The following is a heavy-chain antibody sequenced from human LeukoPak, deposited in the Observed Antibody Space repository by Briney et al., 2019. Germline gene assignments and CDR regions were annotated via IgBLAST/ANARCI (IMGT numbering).Heavy chain of an antibody. J-gene: IGHJ4*02. D-gene: IGHD6-13*01. CDR1: GFTFSSYA. CDR3: AKGGPRKDSSSWYFDY. Sequence: PGGSLRLSCAASGFTFSSYAMSWVRQAPGKGLEWVSAISGSGGSTYYADSVKGRFTISRDNSKNTLYLQMNSLRAEGTAVYYCAKGGPRKDSSSWYFDYWGQGTLVTVSS. CDR2: ISGSGGST. V-gene: IGHV3-23*01.